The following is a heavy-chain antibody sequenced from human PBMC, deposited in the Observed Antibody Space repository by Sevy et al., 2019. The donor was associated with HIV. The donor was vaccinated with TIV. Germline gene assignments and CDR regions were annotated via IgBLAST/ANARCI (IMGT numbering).Heavy chain of an antibody. D-gene: IGHD3-3*01. CDR1: GGSINNYW. V-gene: IGHV4-4*07. Sequence: SETLSLTCTVSGGSINNYWWGWIRQPAGKGLEWIGRIYSSGTADYNTSLKSRVTMSVDTARNQFSLKMSSVTAADTAVYCGARDDQDSWSGYYKVQYQYIMDVWGQGTTVTVSS. CDR3: ARDDQDSWSGYYKVQYQYIMDV. J-gene: IGHJ6*02. CDR2: IYSSGTA.